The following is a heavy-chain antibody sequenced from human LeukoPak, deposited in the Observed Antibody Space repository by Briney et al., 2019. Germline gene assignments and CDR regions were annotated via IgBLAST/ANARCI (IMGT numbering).Heavy chain of an antibody. CDR1: GHTFTGYY. J-gene: IGHJ4*02. V-gene: IGHV1-46*01. Sequence: ASVKGSCKASGHTFTGYYLHWVRRAPGQGLEWMGIINPSGGSTSYAQNFQGRVTMTRDMSTSTVFMELSSLRSEDTAMYYCATSRGGVYYFDYWGQGTLVTVSS. CDR3: ATSRGGVYYFDY. D-gene: IGHD3-10*01. CDR2: INPSGGST.